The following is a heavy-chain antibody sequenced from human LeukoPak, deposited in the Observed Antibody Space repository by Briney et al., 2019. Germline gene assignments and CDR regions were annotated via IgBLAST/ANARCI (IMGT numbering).Heavy chain of an antibody. CDR3: AKDWDSGYDINYFDY. D-gene: IGHD5-12*01. CDR1: GFTFTNYA. Sequence: GGSLRLSCAASGFTFTNYAMTWVRQAPGKGLEWVSTVSGNGDNTYYADSVKGRFTISRDNSKNTLYLQMNSLRAEDTAVYYCAKDWDSGYDINYFDYWGQGTLVTVSS. CDR2: VSGNGDNT. V-gene: IGHV3-23*01. J-gene: IGHJ4*02.